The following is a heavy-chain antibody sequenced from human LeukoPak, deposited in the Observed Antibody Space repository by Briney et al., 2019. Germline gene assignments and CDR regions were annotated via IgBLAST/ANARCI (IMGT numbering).Heavy chain of an antibody. D-gene: IGHD6-19*01. CDR1: GDSISTYY. J-gene: IGHJ4*02. CDR2: VNLSGST. V-gene: IGHV4-59*07. Sequence: SDTLSLICTISGDSISTYYWSWIRQSPGKGLEWIGGVNLSGSTNYNPSLNYNPSHKSRVSISVDTSKNQFSLKLRSVTAADTAVYYCARGVWLARDYRGQGTLVTVSS. CDR3: ARGVWLARDY.